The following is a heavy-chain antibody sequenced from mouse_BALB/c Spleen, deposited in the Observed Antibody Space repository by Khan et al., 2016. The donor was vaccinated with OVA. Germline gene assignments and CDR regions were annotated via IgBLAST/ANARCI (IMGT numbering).Heavy chain of an antibody. Sequence: QVRLQQSGAELVRPGASVKLSCKTSGYIFTSYWIHWVKQRSGQSLEWFARIYPGTDNTYYNEKLKDKVTLTADKSSSTVYMQLSSLKSEDSAFYFCAREEALYYFDYWGQGTTLTVSS. CDR2: IYPGTDNT. V-gene: IGHV1S132*01. CDR1: GYIFTSYW. J-gene: IGHJ2*01. CDR3: AREEALYYFDY. D-gene: IGHD3-2*02.